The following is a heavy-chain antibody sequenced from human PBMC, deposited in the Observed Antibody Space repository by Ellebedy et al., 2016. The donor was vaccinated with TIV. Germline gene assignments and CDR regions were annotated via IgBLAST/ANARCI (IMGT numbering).Heavy chain of an antibody. J-gene: IGHJ4*02. D-gene: IGHD3-10*01. CDR1: GDSINSADFF. CDR3: ARARQYLGEVIDY. Sequence: SETLSLTXTVSGDSINSADFFWTWVRQCPGKGLEWIGYIYYSGSTYYHPSLKSRVAISLDTSQNQFSLKLSSVTATDTAVYYCARARQYLGEVIDYWGLGTPVTVSS. CDR2: IYYSGST. V-gene: IGHV4-31*03.